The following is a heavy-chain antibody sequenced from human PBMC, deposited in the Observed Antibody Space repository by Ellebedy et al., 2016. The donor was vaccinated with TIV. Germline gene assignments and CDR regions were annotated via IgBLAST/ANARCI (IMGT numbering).Heavy chain of an antibody. CDR3: ARPYGSGWLGRSAFDI. CDR2: IYYGGGI. J-gene: IGHJ3*02. Sequence: MPSETLSLTCTVSGVSITTNYWSWIRQTPGKGLEWIGYIYYGGGINYNPSLKSPVTLSLDTSKTPFSLNLTSVTAADTAVYYCARPYGSGWLGRSAFDIWGQGTLVTVSS. CDR1: GVSITTNY. D-gene: IGHD6-19*01. V-gene: IGHV4-59*12.